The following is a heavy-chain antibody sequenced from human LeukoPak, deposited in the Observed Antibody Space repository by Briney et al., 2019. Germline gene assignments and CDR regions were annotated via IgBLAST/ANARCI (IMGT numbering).Heavy chain of an antibody. CDR2: ISAYNGNT. CDR1: GYTFTSYG. J-gene: IGHJ6*03. V-gene: IGHV1-18*01. Sequence: ASVKVSCKASGYTFTSYGISWVRQAPGQGLEWMGWISAYNGNTNCAQKLQGRVTMTTDTSTSTAYMELRSLRSDDTAVYYCAREYSSPLYYYYYYYMDVWGKGTTVTVSS. CDR3: AREYSSPLYYYYYYYMDV. D-gene: IGHD6-13*01.